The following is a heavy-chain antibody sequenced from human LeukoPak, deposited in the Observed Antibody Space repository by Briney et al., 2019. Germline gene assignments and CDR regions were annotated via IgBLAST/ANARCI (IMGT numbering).Heavy chain of an antibody. CDR3: ARFAVPGIGGGEYYYYMDV. CDR2: MNPNSGIT. D-gene: IGHD2-21*01. J-gene: IGHJ6*03. V-gene: IGHV1-8*01. Sequence: ASVKVSCKASGYTFTSYDINWVRQATGQGLEWMGWMNPNSGITGYAQKFQGRVTMTRNTSISTAYMELSSLRSEDTAVYYCARFAVPGIGGGEYYYYMDVWGKGTTVTISS. CDR1: GYTFTSYD.